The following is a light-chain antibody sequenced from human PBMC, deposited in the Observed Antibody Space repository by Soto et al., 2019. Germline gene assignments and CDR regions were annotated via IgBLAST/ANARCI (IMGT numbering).Light chain of an antibody. Sequence: ENVLTQSPSNLSLSPGERATLSCRASQSVSGRSLAWYPQKPGQAPRLLIYGASSRATGIPDRFRGSGYGTDFTLNSRRLEPEAFAVHYCHLYGSSPSFTFAPATKLNIK. V-gene: IGKV3-20*01. CDR3: HLYGSSPSFT. CDR2: GAS. J-gene: IGKJ3*01. CDR1: QSVSGRS.